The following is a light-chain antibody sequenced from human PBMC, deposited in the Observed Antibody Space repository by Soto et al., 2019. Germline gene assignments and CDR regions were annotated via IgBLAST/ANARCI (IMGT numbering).Light chain of an antibody. CDR1: QTISTF. Sequence: DIHMTQSPSSLSASVGDRVTLTCRASQTISTFLNCYQHKPGKAPKLLIFDASNLHSGVPSRFSGSGSGTDFTLTISSLQPEDFATYACHQSFSTPWTFGQGTKVEVK. CDR2: DAS. V-gene: IGKV1-39*01. CDR3: HQSFSTPWT. J-gene: IGKJ1*01.